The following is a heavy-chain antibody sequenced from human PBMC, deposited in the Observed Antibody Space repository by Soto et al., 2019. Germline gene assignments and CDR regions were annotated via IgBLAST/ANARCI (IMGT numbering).Heavy chain of an antibody. D-gene: IGHD2-21*02. J-gene: IGHJ4*02. CDR2: VFSSVSV. CDR3: ARDGMTTGDT. Sequence: PSETLSLTCIVSGVSVRSYTWSWVRQPANKGLEWIGRVFSSVSVTYNPSLKSRVSISMDTPENRISLKLDSVTAADAGVYFCARDGMTTGDTWGPGTLVTVSS. V-gene: IGHV4-4*07. CDR1: GVSVRSYT.